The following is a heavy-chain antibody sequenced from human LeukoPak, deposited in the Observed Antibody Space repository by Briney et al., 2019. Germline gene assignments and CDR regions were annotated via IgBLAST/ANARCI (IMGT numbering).Heavy chain of an antibody. CDR1: GFTFSSYG. V-gene: IGHV3-33*01. D-gene: IGHD3-10*01. CDR2: IWYDGSNK. CDR3: ARDLGSGSYYPDY. Sequence: GGSLRLSCAASGFTFSSYGMHWVRQAPGKGLEGVAVIWYDGSNKYYADSVKGRFTISRDNSKNTLYLQMNSLRAEDTAVYYCARDLGSGSYYPDYWGQGTLVTVSS. J-gene: IGHJ4*02.